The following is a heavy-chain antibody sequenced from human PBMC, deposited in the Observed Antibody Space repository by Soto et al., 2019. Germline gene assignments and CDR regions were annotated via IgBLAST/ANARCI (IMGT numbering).Heavy chain of an antibody. D-gene: IGHD2-15*01. CDR2: INSDGSST. J-gene: IGHJ2*01. V-gene: IGHV3-74*01. Sequence: GGSLRLSCAASGFTFSSYWMRWVRQAPGKGLVWVSRINSDGSSTSYADSVKGRSTISRDNAKDTLYLQMNSLRAEDTAVYYCVKSSSSHWYFDLWGRGTLVTVSS. CDR1: GFTFSSYW. CDR3: VKSSSSHWYFDL.